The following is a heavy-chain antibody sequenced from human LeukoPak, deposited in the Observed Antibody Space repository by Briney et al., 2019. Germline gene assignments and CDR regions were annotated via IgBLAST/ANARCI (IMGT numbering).Heavy chain of an antibody. J-gene: IGHJ4*02. Sequence: PGGSPRLSCAVSGFTLSNYGMSWIRQAPGKGLEWVAGISASGGSTNYADSVKGRFTISRDNRKNTLYLQMNSLRVEDTAVYFCAKRGAVIRVILVGFHKEAYYFDSWGQGALVAVSS. CDR3: AKRGAVIRVILVGFHKEAYYFDS. CDR1: GFTLSNYG. CDR2: ISASGGST. D-gene: IGHD3-22*01. V-gene: IGHV3-23*01.